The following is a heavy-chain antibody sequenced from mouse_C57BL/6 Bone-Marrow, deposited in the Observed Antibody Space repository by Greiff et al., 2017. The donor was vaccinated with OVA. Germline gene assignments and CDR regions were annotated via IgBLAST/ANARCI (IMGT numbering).Heavy chain of an antibody. CDR3: ASPYYSNYPWYFDV. CDR1: GYAFSSSW. V-gene: IGHV1-82*01. J-gene: IGHJ1*03. D-gene: IGHD2-5*01. CDR2: IYPGDGDT. Sequence: LVESGPELVKPGASVKISCKASGYAFSSSWMNWVKQRPGKGLEWIGRIYPGDGDTNYNGTFKGKATLTADKSSSTAYMQLSSLTSEDSAVYFCASPYYSNYPWYFDVWGTGTTVTVSS.